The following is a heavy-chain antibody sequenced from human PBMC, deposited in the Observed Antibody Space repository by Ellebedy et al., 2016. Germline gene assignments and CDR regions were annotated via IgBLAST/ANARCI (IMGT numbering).Heavy chain of an antibody. Sequence: GESPKISXVSSGFTFSSSDMHWVRPVTGRGLEWVSGICTAWDTYYPGSVRGRFIIYRENAKRSLNLQMNSLSAGDTAIYYCVRGSRPGGYTGYDYFHSYYMDVWGRGTTVTVSS. CDR3: VRGSRPGGYTGYDYFHSYYMDV. CDR2: ICTAWDT. V-gene: IGHV3-13*01. D-gene: IGHD5-12*01. J-gene: IGHJ6*03. CDR1: GFTFSSSD.